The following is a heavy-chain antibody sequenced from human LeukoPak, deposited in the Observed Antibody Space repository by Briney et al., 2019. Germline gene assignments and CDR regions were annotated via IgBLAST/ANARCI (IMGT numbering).Heavy chain of an antibody. CDR3: ARGAPVAGTRSFDY. V-gene: IGHV6-1*01. CDR2: TYYRSKWYN. Sequence: SQTLSLTCAISGDSVSSNSAAWNWIRRSPSRGLEWLGRTYYRSKWYNDYAVSVKSRLTINPDTSKNQFSLQLNSVTPEDTAVYYCARGAPVAGTRSFDYWGQGTLVTVSS. CDR1: GDSVSSNSAA. J-gene: IGHJ4*02. D-gene: IGHD6-19*01.